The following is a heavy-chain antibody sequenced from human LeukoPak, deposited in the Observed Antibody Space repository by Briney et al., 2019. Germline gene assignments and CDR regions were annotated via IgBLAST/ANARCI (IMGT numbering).Heavy chain of an antibody. V-gene: IGHV1-2*02. D-gene: IGHD3-10*01. CDR2: INPNSGGT. Sequence: ASVKVSCKASGYTFTGYYMHWVRQAPGQGLEWMGWINPNSGGTNYAQKFQGRVTMTRDTSISTAYMELSRLRSDDTAVYYCAREDGSGNFCFDYWGQGTLVTVSP. CDR1: GYTFTGYY. CDR3: AREDGSGNFCFDY. J-gene: IGHJ4*02.